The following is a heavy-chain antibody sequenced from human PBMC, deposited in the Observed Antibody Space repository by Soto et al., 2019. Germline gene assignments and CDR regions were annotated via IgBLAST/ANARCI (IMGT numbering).Heavy chain of an antibody. D-gene: IGHD3-22*01. CDR3: ARDGRITMIVVVIPHWFDL. J-gene: IGHJ5*02. V-gene: IGHV3-30-3*01. Sequence: PGGSLRLSCAASGFTFTSYAMHWVRQAPGKGLEWVAVISYDGSNKYYADSVKGRFTISRDNSKNTLYLQMNSLRAEDTAVYYCARDGRITMIVVVIPHWFDLWGQGILVTVPS. CDR1: GFTFTSYA. CDR2: ISYDGSNK.